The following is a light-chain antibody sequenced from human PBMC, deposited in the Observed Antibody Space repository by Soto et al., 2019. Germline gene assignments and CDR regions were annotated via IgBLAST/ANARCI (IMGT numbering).Light chain of an antibody. J-gene: IGKJ5*01. CDR2: GAS. CDR3: QQYNNWPIT. Sequence: EIVMTQSPATLSVSPGERATLSCRASQSVGSNLAWYHQKPGQAPSLLIYGASTRATGIPARFSGSGSGTEFTLTISSLQSEDFAVYYCQQYNNWPITFGQGTRLAIK. V-gene: IGKV3-15*01. CDR1: QSVGSN.